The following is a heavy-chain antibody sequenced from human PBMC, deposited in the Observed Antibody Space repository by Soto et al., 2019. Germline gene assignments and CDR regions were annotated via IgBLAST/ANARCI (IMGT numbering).Heavy chain of an antibody. D-gene: IGHD3-9*01. CDR1: GLTFDNYV. CDR2: ISGSGVTT. J-gene: IGHJ4*02. V-gene: IGHV3-23*01. CDR3: ATPGTSFDWLLLY. Sequence: EVQLLEYGGGLVQPGGSLRLSCAAAGLTFDNYVMSWVRQAPGKGLEWVSGISGSGVTTNYADSVKGRFTISRDNSKNTLYLQMNSLRADDTAVYYCATPGTSFDWLLLYWGQGTLVTVSS.